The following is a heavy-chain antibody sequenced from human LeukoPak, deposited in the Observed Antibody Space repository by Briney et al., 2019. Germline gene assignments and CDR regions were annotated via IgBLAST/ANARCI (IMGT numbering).Heavy chain of an antibody. J-gene: IGHJ4*02. CDR2: IYTSGST. Sequence: KTSETLSLTCTVSGGSISSYYWSWIRQPAGKGLEWIGRIYTSGSTNYNPSLKSRVTMSVDTSKNQFSLKLSSVTAADTAVYYCAGTRLLWFGESLDYWGQGTLVTVSS. CDR3: AGTRLLWFGESLDY. CDR1: GGSISSYY. V-gene: IGHV4-4*07. D-gene: IGHD3-10*01.